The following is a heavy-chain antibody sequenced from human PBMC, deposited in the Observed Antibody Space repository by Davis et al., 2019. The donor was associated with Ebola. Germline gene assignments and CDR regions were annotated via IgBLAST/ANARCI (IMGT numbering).Heavy chain of an antibody. V-gene: IGHV5-51*01. CDR3: ARALWFGNMDV. Sequence: PGGSLRLSCKGSGYSFTTYWIGWVRQMPGKGLEWMGCLYPGDSDTRYSPSFQGQVTISSDKSISTAYLQWSSLKASDTAMYYCARALWFGNMDVWGQGTTVTVSS. CDR1: GYSFTTYW. D-gene: IGHD3-10*01. J-gene: IGHJ6*02. CDR2: LYPGDSDT.